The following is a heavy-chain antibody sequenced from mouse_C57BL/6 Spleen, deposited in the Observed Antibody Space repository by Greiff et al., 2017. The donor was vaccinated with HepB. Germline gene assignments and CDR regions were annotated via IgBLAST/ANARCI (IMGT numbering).Heavy chain of an antibody. Sequence: QVQLQQPGAELVKPGASVKLSCKASGYTFTSYWMQWVKQRPGQGLEWIGEIDPSDSYTNYNQKFKGKATLTVDTSSSTAYMQLSSLTSEDSAVYYCARGSYGYDGRTWFAYWGQGTLVTVSA. CDR1: GYTFTSYW. V-gene: IGHV1-50*01. D-gene: IGHD2-2*01. J-gene: IGHJ3*01. CDR2: IDPSDSYT. CDR3: ARGSYGYDGRTWFAY.